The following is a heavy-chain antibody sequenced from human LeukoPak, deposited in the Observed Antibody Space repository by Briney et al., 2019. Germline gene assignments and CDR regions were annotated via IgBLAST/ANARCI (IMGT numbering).Heavy chain of an antibody. CDR2: IYSGGST. V-gene: IGHV3-66*01. J-gene: IGHJ4*02. CDR3: ASDFGGSYPRDY. CDR1: GFTFGDSA. D-gene: IGHD1-26*01. Sequence: GSLRLSCTASGFTFGDSAMNWVRQAPGKGLEWVSVIYSGGSTYYADSVKGRFTISRDNSKNTLYLQMNSLRAEDTAVYYCASDFGGSYPRDYWGQGTLVTVSS.